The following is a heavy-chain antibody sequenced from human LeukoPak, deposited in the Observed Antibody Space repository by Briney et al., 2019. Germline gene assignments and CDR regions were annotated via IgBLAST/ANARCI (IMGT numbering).Heavy chain of an antibody. CDR3: AKERSGYAIFDY. CDR1: GGSFSGYY. D-gene: IGHD5-12*01. V-gene: IGHV3-23*01. J-gene: IGHJ4*02. CDR2: ISGSGAGT. Sequence: PSETLSLTCAVYGGSFSGYYWSWIRQPPGKGLEWVSAISGSGAGTYYADSVKGRFTISRDNSKNTLYLQMNSLRAEDTAVYYCAKERSGYAIFDYWGQGTLVTVSS.